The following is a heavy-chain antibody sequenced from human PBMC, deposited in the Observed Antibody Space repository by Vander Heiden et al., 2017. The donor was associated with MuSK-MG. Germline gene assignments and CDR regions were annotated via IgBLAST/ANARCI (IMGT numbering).Heavy chain of an antibody. V-gene: IGHV4-59*01. Sequence: QVQLQESRPGLVKSSETLPLTCTVTGGSISSYYWSWIRQPPGKGLEWIGYIYYSGSTNYNPSLKSRVTISVDTSKNRFSLKLSSVTAADTAVYYCARAAGWGYFDYSGQGTLVTVSS. J-gene: IGHJ4*02. CDR1: GGSISSYY. CDR3: ARAAGWGYFDY. D-gene: IGHD1-26*01. CDR2: IYYSGST.